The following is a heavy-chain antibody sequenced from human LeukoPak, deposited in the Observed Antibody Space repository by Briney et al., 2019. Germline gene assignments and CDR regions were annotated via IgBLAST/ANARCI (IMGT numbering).Heavy chain of an antibody. D-gene: IGHD3-10*01. V-gene: IGHV4-34*01. J-gene: IGHJ4*02. CDR1: GGSFSGYY. CDR3: ARIDYGSGSLYY. Sequence: SETLSLTCAVYGGSFSGYYWSWIRQPPGKGLERIGEIHHSGSTNYNPSLKSRVTMSVDMSRNHFSLKVTSVTAADTAVYYCARIDYGSGSLYYWGQGTLVTVSS. CDR2: IHHSGST.